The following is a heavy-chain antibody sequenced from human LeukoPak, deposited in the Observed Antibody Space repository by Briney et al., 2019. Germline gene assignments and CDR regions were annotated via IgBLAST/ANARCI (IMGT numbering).Heavy chain of an antibody. Sequence: GGSLRLSCAASGVTFSTYSMNWVRQAPGKGLEWVSYISSSGSTVSYADSVKGRFTISRGNAKSSLFLQMSSLSDDDTAVYYCASRGPPTTGYYYYGMDVWGQGTTVTVSS. D-gene: IGHD1-14*01. V-gene: IGHV3-48*02. CDR2: ISSSGSTV. CDR1: GVTFSTYS. J-gene: IGHJ6*02. CDR3: ASRGPPTTGYYYYGMDV.